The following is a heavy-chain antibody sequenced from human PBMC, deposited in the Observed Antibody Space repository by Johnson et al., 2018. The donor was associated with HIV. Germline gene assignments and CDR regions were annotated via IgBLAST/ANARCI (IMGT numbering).Heavy chain of an antibody. D-gene: IGHD3-10*01. J-gene: IGHJ3*02. CDR3: AKVDVTRAPRGTDAFDI. V-gene: IGHV3-9*01. Sequence: QLVESGGGLVQPGRSLRLSCAASGFTFDDYAMHWVRQAPGKGLEWVSGISWNSGSIGYADSVKGRFTISRDNAKNSLYLQMNSLRADDTALYYCAKVDVTRAPRGTDAFDIWGQGTMVTVSS. CDR2: ISWNSGSI. CDR1: GFTFDDYA.